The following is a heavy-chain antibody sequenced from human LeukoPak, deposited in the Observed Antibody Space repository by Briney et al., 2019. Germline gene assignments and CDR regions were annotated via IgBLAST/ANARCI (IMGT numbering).Heavy chain of an antibody. CDR3: ARISGSP. CDR1: GFTFSSYA. J-gene: IGHJ4*02. Sequence: GESLKISCAGSGFTFSSYAIHWVPQAPGKGLEWVSYLSSSSSTIYYADSVKGRFTISRDNAKNSLYLQMNSLRDEDTAVYYCARISGSPWGQGTLVIVSS. CDR2: LSSSSSTI. D-gene: IGHD6-19*01. V-gene: IGHV3-48*02.